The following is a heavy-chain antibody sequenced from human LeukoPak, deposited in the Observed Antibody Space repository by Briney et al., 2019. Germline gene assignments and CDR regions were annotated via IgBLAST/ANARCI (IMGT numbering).Heavy chain of an antibody. D-gene: IGHD6-6*01. CDR3: ASYDNSRSSRRLDY. CDR2: ISAGSSNT. Sequence: PGGSLRLSCAASGFTFSTYAMGWVRLAPGKGLEWVSTISAGSSNTYYADSVKGRFTISRDNSKNTLYLQMNSLRAEDTALYYCASYDNSRSSRRLDYWGQGTLVTVSS. J-gene: IGHJ4*02. CDR1: GFTFSTYA. V-gene: IGHV3-23*01.